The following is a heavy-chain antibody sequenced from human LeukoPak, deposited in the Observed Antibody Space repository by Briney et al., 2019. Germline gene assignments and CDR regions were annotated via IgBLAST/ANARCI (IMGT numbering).Heavy chain of an antibody. Sequence: GGSLRLSCAASGFTFSSYGMHWVRQAPGKGLECVAFIRYDGSNKYYADSVKGRFTISRDNSKNTLYLQMNSLRAEDTAVYYCAKVTRPIAAAGPFDYWGQGTLVTVSS. D-gene: IGHD6-13*01. CDR2: IRYDGSNK. CDR1: GFTFSSYG. V-gene: IGHV3-30*02. J-gene: IGHJ4*02. CDR3: AKVTRPIAAAGPFDY.